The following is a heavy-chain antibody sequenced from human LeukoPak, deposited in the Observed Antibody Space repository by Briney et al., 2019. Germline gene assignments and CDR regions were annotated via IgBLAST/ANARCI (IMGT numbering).Heavy chain of an antibody. J-gene: IGHJ4*02. CDR1: GYIFTSYD. V-gene: IGHV1-46*01. CDR3: ARDREVGTTRNFFDS. Sequence: GASVKVSCKASGYIFTSYDLHWVRQAPGQGLEWMGIINPSSGTTSYAQKFQGRVTLARDTSTSTVYMELSSLRSEDTAVYYCARDREVGTTRNFFDSWGQGTLVTVSS. CDR2: INPSSGTT. D-gene: IGHD1-26*01.